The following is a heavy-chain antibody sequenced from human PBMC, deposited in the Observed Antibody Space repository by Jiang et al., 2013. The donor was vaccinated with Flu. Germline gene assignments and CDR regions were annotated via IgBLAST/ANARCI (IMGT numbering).Heavy chain of an antibody. CDR1: GFTFSSYE. Sequence: VQLVESGGGLVQPGGSMRLSCAASGFTFSSYEMNWVRQAPGKGLEWVSYISSSGRTIYYADSVKGRFTISRDNAKSSLYLQMNSLRPEDTAVYYCASGGFSSSWNYDFDYWGQGTLVTVSS. CDR3: ASGGFSSSWNYDFDY. D-gene: IGHD6-13*01. J-gene: IGHJ4*02. CDR2: ISSSGRTI. V-gene: IGHV3-48*03.